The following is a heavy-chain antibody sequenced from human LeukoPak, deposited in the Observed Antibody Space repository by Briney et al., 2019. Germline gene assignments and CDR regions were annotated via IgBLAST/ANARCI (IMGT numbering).Heavy chain of an antibody. J-gene: IGHJ4*02. V-gene: IGHV3-53*01. Sequence: GGSLRLSCAASGFTVSSNYMSWVRQAPGKGLEWVSVIYSGGSTYYADSVKGRFTISRDNSKNTLYLQMNSLRAEDTAIYYCAKDPRMTMETTHLFDYWGQGTLVTVSS. D-gene: IGHD4-17*01. CDR1: GFTVSSNY. CDR2: IYSGGST. CDR3: AKDPRMTMETTHLFDY.